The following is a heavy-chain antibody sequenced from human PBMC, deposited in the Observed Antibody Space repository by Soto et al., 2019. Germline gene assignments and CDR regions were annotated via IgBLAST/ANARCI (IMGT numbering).Heavy chain of an antibody. CDR1: GFTFNNYA. V-gene: IGHV3-9*01. Sequence: EVQLVESGGGLVQPGRSLRLSCAASGFTFNNYAMHWVRHAPEKGLEWVSGITWNSGSIGYADSVKGRFTISRDTAKDSLYLQMNSLRAEDTAFYYCAKDLRSSSSLPRIDYWGQGTLVTVSS. J-gene: IGHJ4*02. CDR2: ITWNSGSI. CDR3: AKDLRSSSSLPRIDY. D-gene: IGHD6-6*01.